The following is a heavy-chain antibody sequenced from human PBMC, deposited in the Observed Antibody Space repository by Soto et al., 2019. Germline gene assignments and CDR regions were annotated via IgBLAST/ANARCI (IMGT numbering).Heavy chain of an antibody. CDR2: IYYSGST. J-gene: IGHJ3*02. Sequence: SETLSLTCTVSGGSISSSSYYWGWIRQPPGKGLEWIGSIYYSGSTYYNPSLKRRDTISVDTSKNQFSLKLTSVTAADTAVYYCATTAWGTFDIWGQGTMVTVSS. CDR1: GGSISSSSYY. V-gene: IGHV4-39*07. CDR3: ATTAWGTFDI. D-gene: IGHD7-27*01.